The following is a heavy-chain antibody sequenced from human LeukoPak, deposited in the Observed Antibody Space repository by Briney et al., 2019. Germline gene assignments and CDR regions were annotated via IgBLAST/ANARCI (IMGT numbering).Heavy chain of an antibody. CDR2: IYYSGST. Sequence: SETQSLTCTVSGGSISNYYWSWIRQPPGKGLEWIGYIYYSGSTNYNPSLKSRLTISVDTSKNQFSLKLSSVTAADTAVYYCARDSTTGLLGYWGQGTLVTVSS. D-gene: IGHD1-1*01. J-gene: IGHJ4*02. CDR3: ARDSTTGLLGY. CDR1: GGSISNYY. V-gene: IGHV4-59*01.